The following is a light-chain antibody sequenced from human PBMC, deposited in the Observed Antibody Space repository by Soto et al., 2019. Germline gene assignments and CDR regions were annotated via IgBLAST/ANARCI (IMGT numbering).Light chain of an antibody. CDR2: DVS. Sequence: DIQMTQSPSTLSASVGDRVTITCRASQTVSSWLAWYQQKPGKAPKLLIYDVSSLESGVPSRFSGSGSGTEFTLTISSLQPYDFATYYCQQYYSDSRTFGQGTKVEVK. J-gene: IGKJ1*01. CDR1: QTVSSW. CDR3: QQYYSDSRT. V-gene: IGKV1-5*01.